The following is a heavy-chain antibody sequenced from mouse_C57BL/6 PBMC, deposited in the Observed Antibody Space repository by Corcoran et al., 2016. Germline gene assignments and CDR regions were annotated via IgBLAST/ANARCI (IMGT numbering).Heavy chain of an antibody. CDR3: AGATMAFYYIDY. D-gene: IGHD1-1*02. CDR2: ISYDGSN. V-gene: IGHV3-6*01. J-gene: IGHJ2*01. CDR1: GYSINSGYY. Sequence: DVQLQESGPGLVKPSQSLSLPCSVTGYSINSGYYWNWIRQFPGNKLEWMGYISYDGSNNYNPSLKNRISITRDTSKNQFFLKLNSVTTEDTATYYGAGATMAFYYIDYWGQGTTLTVS.